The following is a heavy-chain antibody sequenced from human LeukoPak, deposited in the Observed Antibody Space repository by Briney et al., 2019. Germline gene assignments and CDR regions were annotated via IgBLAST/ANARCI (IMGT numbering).Heavy chain of an antibody. D-gene: IGHD3-16*01. CDR2: IKRDGSDI. J-gene: IGHJ4*02. CDR3: ARDPDYRGSQPHGYFDY. Sequence: GGSLRLSCAASRSTFSDYWMGWVRQAPGKGLECVAYIKRDGSDIYYVDSVKGRFIISRDNAKNSLYLQMNSLRAEDTAVYYWARDPDYRGSQPHGYFDYWGQGTLVTVSS. CDR1: RSTFSDYW. V-gene: IGHV3-7*01.